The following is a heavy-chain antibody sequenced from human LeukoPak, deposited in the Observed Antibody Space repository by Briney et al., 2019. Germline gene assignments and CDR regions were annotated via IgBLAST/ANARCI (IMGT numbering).Heavy chain of an antibody. D-gene: IGHD3-10*01. J-gene: IGHJ4*02. CDR1: GGSISSYY. CDR3: ARVGFDY. CDR2: IYYSGST. Sequence: SETQSLTCTVSGGSISSYYWSWIRQPPGKGLEWIGYIYYSGSTYYNPSLKSRVTISVDTSKNQFSLKLSSVTAADTAVYYCARVGFDYWGQGTLVTVSS. V-gene: IGHV4-59*08.